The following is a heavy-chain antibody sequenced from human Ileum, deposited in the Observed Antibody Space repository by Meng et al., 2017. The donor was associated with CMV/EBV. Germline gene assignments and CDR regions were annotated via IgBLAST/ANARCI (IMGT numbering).Heavy chain of an antibody. CDR1: GDSISSNF. D-gene: IGHD6-19*01. Sequence: QVQLEEWGSGLVKPSGTLSLTCTVSGDSISSNFWSWIRQPAGKGLEWIGRIYSSGSTFYNPSLNSRVTMSVDTSKNQFSLSLASVTAADTAIYFCAREESVGIAVTGTFDYWGQGILVTVSS. V-gene: IGHV4-4*07. CDR3: AREESVGIAVTGTFDY. J-gene: IGHJ4*02. CDR2: IYSSGST.